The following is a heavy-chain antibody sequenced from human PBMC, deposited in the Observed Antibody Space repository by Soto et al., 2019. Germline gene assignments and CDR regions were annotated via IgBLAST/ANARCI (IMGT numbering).Heavy chain of an antibody. D-gene: IGHD6-6*01. Sequence: SCPTLVNPTQTLTLTCTFSGFSLSTDDVGVGWIRQPPGKALDWLAVIYWDDDKRYSPSLKSRLTITKDTSKNQVLLTMTNMDPVDTATYFCARSKYSISSFDYWGQGALVTVYS. CDR3: ARSKYSISSFDY. V-gene: IGHV2-5*02. J-gene: IGHJ4*02. CDR2: IYWDDDK. CDR1: GFSLSTDDVG.